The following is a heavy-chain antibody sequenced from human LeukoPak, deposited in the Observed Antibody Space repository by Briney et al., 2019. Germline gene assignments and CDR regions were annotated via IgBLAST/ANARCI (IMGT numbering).Heavy chain of an antibody. V-gene: IGHV1-2*04. J-gene: IGHJ6*02. CDR1: GYTFTGYY. Sequence: AAVIVSFKASGYTFTGYYMHWVRQAPGQGLEWMGWINPNSGGTNYAQKFQGWVTMTRDTSISTAYMELSRLRSDDTAVYYCARDPAWLRTYSYGMDVWGQGTTVTVSS. CDR2: INPNSGGT. D-gene: IGHD5-12*01. CDR3: ARDPAWLRTYSYGMDV.